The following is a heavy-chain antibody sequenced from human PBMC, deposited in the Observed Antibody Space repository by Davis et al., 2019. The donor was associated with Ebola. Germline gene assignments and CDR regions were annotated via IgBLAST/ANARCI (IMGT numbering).Heavy chain of an antibody. V-gene: IGHV3-74*01. CDR1: GFAFSNHW. Sequence: PGGSLRLSCAASGFAFSNHWIHWVRQGPGKGLVWVSRIDNDGSSTNYADSVKGRFTVSRDNAKNTLYLQMNSLRAEDTAVYYCAKDSPGWMTTVTTEGDYWGQGTLVTVSS. D-gene: IGHD4-17*01. CDR2: IDNDGSST. CDR3: AKDSPGWMTTVTTEGDY. J-gene: IGHJ4*02.